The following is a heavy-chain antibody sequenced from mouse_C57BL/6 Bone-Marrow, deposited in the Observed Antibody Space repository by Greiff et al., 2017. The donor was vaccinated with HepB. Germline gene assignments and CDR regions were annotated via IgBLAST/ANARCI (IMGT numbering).Heavy chain of an antibody. CDR2: IDPENGDT. D-gene: IGHD1-1*01. CDR1: GFNIKDDY. V-gene: IGHV14-4*01. Sequence: EVQLQQSGAELVRPGASVKLSCTASGFNIKDDYMHWVKQRPEQGLEWIGWIDPENGDTEYASKFQGKATITADTSSNTAYLQLSSLTSEDTAVYYCTTWSSYAMDYGGQGTSVTVSS. CDR3: TTWSSYAMDY. J-gene: IGHJ4*01.